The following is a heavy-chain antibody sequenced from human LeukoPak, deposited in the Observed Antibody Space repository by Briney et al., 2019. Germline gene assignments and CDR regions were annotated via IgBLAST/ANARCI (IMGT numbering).Heavy chain of an antibody. CDR3: ARDTPSIAAAGTGYYYMDV. CDR1: GFTFSSYS. Sequence: GGSLRLSCAASGFTFSSYSMNWVRQAPGKGLEWVSSISSSSSYIYYADSVKGRFTISRDNAKNSLYLQMNSLRAEDTAVYYCARDTPSIAAAGTGYYYMDVWGKGTTVTVSS. J-gene: IGHJ6*03. CDR2: ISSSSSYI. D-gene: IGHD6-13*01. V-gene: IGHV3-21*01.